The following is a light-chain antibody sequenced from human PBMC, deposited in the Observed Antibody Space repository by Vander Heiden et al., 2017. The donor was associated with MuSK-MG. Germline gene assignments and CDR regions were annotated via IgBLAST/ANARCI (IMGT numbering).Light chain of an antibody. J-gene: IGKJ4*01. CDR3: QQRSRLPLT. CDR2: DAS. Sequence: DIVLTPSPATLSLSPGERATLSCRTSQSVSRLLAWYQQRPGQPPRLLVYDASNRATGIPTRFSGSGSGTDFTLTISSLEPEDFAVYYCQQRSRLPLTFGGGTRVEI. CDR1: QSVSRL. V-gene: IGKV3-11*01.